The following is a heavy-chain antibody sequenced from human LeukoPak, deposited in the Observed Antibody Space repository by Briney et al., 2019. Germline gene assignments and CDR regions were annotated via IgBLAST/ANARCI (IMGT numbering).Heavy chain of an antibody. CDR1: GFTFSNYA. V-gene: IGHV3-23*01. CDR2: ISGRGGST. CDR3: ARAEGGGPQNFDY. J-gene: IGHJ4*02. Sequence: GGSLRLSCTVSGFTFSNYAMNWVRQAPGKGLEWVSGISGRGGSTYYAVSAKGRLTISRDNSKNTVYLQLNSLRAEDTALYYCARAEGGGPQNFDYWGQGTLVTVSS. D-gene: IGHD3-16*01.